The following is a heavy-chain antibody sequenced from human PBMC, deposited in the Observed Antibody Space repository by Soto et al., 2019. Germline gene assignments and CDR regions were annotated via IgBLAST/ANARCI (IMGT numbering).Heavy chain of an antibody. D-gene: IGHD6-13*01. J-gene: IGHJ4*02. Sequence: QVQLVQSGAEVKKPGASVKVSCKASGYTFTSYDINWVRQATGQGLEWMGWMNPNSGNTGYAQKFQGRVPMTRNTSISTAYMELSSLRSQDTAIYYCATERRAAADYWGQGTLVTVPS. V-gene: IGHV1-8*01. CDR1: GYTFTSYD. CDR2: MNPNSGNT. CDR3: ATERRAAADY.